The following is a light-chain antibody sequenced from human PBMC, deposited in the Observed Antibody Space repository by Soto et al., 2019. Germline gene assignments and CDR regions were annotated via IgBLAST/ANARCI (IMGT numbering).Light chain of an antibody. CDR1: SSDVGGYYY. V-gene: IGLV2-14*01. J-gene: IGLJ1*01. Sequence: QSALAQHDSVSFPPGQSTTISCSGTSSDVGGYYYVSWYQRHPGKAPKLMIYQVSNRPSGVSNRFSGSKSGNTASLTISGLQAEDEADYYCSSYTSSNTFYVFGTGTKV. CDR2: QVS. CDR3: SSYTSSNTFYV.